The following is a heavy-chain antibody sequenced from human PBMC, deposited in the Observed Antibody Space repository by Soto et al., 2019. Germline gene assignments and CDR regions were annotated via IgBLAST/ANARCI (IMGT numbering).Heavy chain of an antibody. CDR1: GFTFSSYA. CDR2: ISGSGGST. D-gene: IGHD3-16*02. Sequence: EVQLLESGGGLVQPGGSLRLSCAASGFTFSSYAMSWVRQAPGKGLEWVSAISGSGGSTYYADSVKGRFTISRDNSTKSLYLQMNSLRAEYNAVYYCSKEGGVGYVWWSYREFDYWGQGTLVTVSS. CDR3: SKEGGVGYVWWSYREFDY. V-gene: IGHV3-23*01. J-gene: IGHJ4*02.